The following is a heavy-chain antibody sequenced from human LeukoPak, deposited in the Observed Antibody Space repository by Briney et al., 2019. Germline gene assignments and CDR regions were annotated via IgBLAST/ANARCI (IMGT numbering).Heavy chain of an antibody. J-gene: IGHJ4*02. V-gene: IGHV1-2*02. Sequence: ASVKVSCKASGYTFTGYYMHWVRQAPGQGLEWMGWINPNSGGTNYAQKLQGRVTMTRDTSISTAYMELSRLRSDDTAVYYCARGVGATFTFFDYWGQGTLVTVSS. CDR1: GYTFTGYY. CDR2: INPNSGGT. CDR3: ARGVGATFTFFDY. D-gene: IGHD1-26*01.